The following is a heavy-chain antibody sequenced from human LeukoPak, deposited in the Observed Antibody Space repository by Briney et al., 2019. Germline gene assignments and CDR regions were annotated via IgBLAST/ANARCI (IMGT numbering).Heavy chain of an antibody. D-gene: IGHD4-11*01. CDR2: ISSSISYI. V-gene: IGHV3-21*01. Sequence: GGSLRLSCAASGFTFSSYEMNWVRQAPGKGLEWVSSISSSISYIYYADSVKGRFTISRDNAKNSLYLQMNSLRAEDTAVYYCAKEAYSNYVVDYWGQGTLVTVSS. CDR3: AKEAYSNYVVDY. CDR1: GFTFSSYE. J-gene: IGHJ4*02.